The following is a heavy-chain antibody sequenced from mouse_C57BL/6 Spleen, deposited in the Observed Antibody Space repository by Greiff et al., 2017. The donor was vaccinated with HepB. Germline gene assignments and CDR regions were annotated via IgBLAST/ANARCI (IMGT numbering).Heavy chain of an antibody. V-gene: IGHV1-82*01. CDR2: IYPGDGDT. CDR1: GYAFSSSW. J-gene: IGHJ4*01. D-gene: IGHD1-1*01. Sequence: QVQLQESGPELVKPGASVKISCKASGYAFSSSWMNWVKQRPGKGLEWIGRIYPGDGDTNYNGKFKGKATLTADKSSSTAYMQLSSLTSEDSAVYFCARGEIYYYGSSYVNAMDYWGQGTSVTVSS. CDR3: ARGEIYYYGSSYVNAMDY.